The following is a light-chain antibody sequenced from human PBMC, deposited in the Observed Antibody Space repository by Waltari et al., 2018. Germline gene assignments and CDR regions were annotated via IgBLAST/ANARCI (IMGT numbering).Light chain of an antibody. Sequence: QSALTQPASVSGSPGQSIIISCTGTSSDLGTYTLVSWYQQHPGKAPNLIIYEVNERPSGVSDRFSGSKSGNTASLAISGLQTEDEADYYCSSYAGANLVKFGGGTKLTVL. V-gene: IGLV2-23*02. CDR3: SSYAGANLVK. CDR1: SSDLGTYTL. CDR2: EVN. J-gene: IGLJ2*01.